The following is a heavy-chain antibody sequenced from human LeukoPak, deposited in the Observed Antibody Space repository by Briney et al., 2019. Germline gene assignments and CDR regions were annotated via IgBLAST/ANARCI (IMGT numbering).Heavy chain of an antibody. CDR1: GFTSSAYW. CDR2: INPDGSTT. Sequence: GGSLRLSCAASGFTSSAYWMHWVRQAPGEGLMWVSRINPDGSTTNYADSVKGRFAISRDNAKNTLNLQMNSLRAEDTAVYFCTKDTYGYEDYWGQGTLVTVSS. J-gene: IGHJ4*02. D-gene: IGHD3-3*01. V-gene: IGHV3-74*01. CDR3: TKDTYGYEDY.